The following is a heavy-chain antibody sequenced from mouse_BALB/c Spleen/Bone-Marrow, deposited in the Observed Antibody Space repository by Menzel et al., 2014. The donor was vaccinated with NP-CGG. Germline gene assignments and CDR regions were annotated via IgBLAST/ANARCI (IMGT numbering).Heavy chain of an antibody. CDR2: IRLKSNNYAT. V-gene: IGHV6-6*02. CDR1: GFTFSNYW. CDR3: TKRGKFFCFDY. D-gene: IGHD2-1*01. Sequence: EVQRVESGGGLVQPGGSMKLSCVASGFTFSNYWMNWVRQSPEKGLEWVAEIRLKSNNYATHYAESVKGRFTISRDDSTSSVYLQMNPLGAEDTGIYYATKRGKFFCFDYWGQGTTLTVSS. J-gene: IGHJ2*01.